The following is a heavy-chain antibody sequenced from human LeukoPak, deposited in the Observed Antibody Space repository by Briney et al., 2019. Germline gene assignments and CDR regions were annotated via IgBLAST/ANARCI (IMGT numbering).Heavy chain of an antibody. CDR2: INHNSGST. CDR3: ARASSSSGENDY. J-gene: IGHJ4*02. Sequence: ASEKLSCNASGYAFSVYYMHWARRAPEPRGEWMGWINHNSGSTNSAKKCQGRVTMTRDTSIRTAYMERSRVRSAATAVYYCARASSSSGENDYCGEGNLVTVSS. CDR1: GYAFSVYY. V-gene: IGHV1-2*02. D-gene: IGHD6-13*01.